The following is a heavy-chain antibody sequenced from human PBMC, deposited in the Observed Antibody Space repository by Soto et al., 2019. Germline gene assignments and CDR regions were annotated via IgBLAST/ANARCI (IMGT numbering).Heavy chain of an antibody. V-gene: IGHV3-13*04. D-gene: IGHD3-22*01. CDR3: ARAIGPTLFDY. J-gene: IGHJ4*02. CDR2: IGTTGDT. Sequence: PGGSLRLSCSASGFTFSSYDMLWVRQGTGKGLEWVSAIGTTGDTYYAGSVKGRFTISRENAKNSLYLQMNSLRAGDTAIYFCARAIGPTLFDYWGQGTLVTVSS. CDR1: GFTFSSYD.